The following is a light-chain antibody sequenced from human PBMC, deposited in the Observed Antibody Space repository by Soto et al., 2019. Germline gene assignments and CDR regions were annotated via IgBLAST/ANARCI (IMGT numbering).Light chain of an antibody. CDR3: QQYGSSPIT. Sequence: EIALTQSPATLSLSPGERATLSCRASQGVSSYLGWYQQKPGQAPRLLIYGASSRATGIPDRFSGSGSGTDFTLTISRLEPEDFAVYYCQQYGSSPITFGQGTRLEIK. V-gene: IGKV3-20*01. J-gene: IGKJ5*01. CDR1: QGVSSY. CDR2: GAS.